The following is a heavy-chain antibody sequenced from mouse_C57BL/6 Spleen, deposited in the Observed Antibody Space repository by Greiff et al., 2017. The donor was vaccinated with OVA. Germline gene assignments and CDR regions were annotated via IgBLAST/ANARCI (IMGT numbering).Heavy chain of an antibody. Sequence: EVHLVESGGGLVKPGGSLKLSCAASGFTFSDYGMHWVRQAPEKGLEWVAYISSGSSTIYYADTVKGRVTISRDNAKNTLFLQMTSLRSEDTAMYYCARRNYGNYVGYFDYWGQGTTLTVSS. V-gene: IGHV5-17*01. D-gene: IGHD2-1*01. CDR2: ISSGSSTI. CDR3: ARRNYGNYVGYFDY. CDR1: GFTFSDYG. J-gene: IGHJ2*01.